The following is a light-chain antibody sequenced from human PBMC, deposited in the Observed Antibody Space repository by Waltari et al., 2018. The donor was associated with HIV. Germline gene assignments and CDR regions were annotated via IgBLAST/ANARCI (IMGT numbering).Light chain of an antibody. CDR3: SSYTGSDTLLGV. Sequence: QSALTQPASGSGSPGQSISISCTGPSSDVGAYNFVSWYQQHPGQAPKLIIYDVNYRPSGISSRFSGSKSGNTASLTISGLQAEDEADYYCSSYTGSDTLLGVFGTGTKVTVL. J-gene: IGLJ1*01. V-gene: IGLV2-14*01. CDR1: SSDVGAYNF. CDR2: DVN.